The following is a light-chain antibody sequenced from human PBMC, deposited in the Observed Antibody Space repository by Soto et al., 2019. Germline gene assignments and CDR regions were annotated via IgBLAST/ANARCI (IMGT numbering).Light chain of an antibody. CDR3: QQYHSSPPT. CDR2: GAS. CDR1: QDISTS. Sequence: AIRMTQSPSSFSASSGDRVTITCRASQDISTSLAWYRQSPGKAPQFLIYGASTLQIGVPSRFSGGGSGTDFTLTISSLQSEDFATSYCQQYHSSPPTFGQGTKVEI. V-gene: IGKV1-8*01. J-gene: IGKJ1*01.